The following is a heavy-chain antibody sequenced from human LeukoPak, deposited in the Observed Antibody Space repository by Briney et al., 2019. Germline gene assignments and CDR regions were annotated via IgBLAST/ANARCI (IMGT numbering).Heavy chain of an antibody. J-gene: IGHJ5*02. CDR3: ARRRCSTSCYWFDP. CDR1: GYTFTSYD. Sequence: ASVKVSCKASGYTFTSYDINWVRQATGQGLEWMGWMNPNSGNTGYAQKFQGRVTMTRNTSIRTAYMELSSLRSEDTAVYYCARRRCSTSCYWFDPWGQGTLVTVSS. D-gene: IGHD2-2*01. V-gene: IGHV1-8*01. CDR2: MNPNSGNT.